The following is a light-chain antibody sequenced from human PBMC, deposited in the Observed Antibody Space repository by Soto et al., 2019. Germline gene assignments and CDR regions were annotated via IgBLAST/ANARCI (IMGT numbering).Light chain of an antibody. Sequence: DIQMTQSPSTLSASVGDRVTITCRASQSISSWLAWYQQKPGKAPKLLIYDASSLESGVPSRFSGSGSGTEFTLTISSPQPDDFATYYCQQYNSYPFFGGGTKVDIK. CDR3: QQYNSYPF. J-gene: IGKJ4*01. CDR2: DAS. V-gene: IGKV1-5*01. CDR1: QSISSW.